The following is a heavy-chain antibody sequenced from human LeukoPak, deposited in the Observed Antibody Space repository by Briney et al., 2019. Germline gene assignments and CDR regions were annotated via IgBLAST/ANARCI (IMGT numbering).Heavy chain of an antibody. CDR2: IIPIFGTL. D-gene: IGHD5-18*01. CDR1: GGTFSSYA. J-gene: IGHJ3*02. Sequence: ASVKVSCKASGGTFSSYAISWVRQAPGHGLEWMGGIIPIFGTLNYAQKFQGRVTITADESTSTAYMELSSLRSEDTALYYCARGIGDTTMVHDAFDIWGQGTMVTVSS. V-gene: IGHV1-69*13. CDR3: ARGIGDTTMVHDAFDI.